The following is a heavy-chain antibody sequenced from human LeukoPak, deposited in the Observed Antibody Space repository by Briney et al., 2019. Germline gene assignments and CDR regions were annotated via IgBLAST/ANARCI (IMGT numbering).Heavy chain of an antibody. Sequence: LSLTCTVSSGSISSSGYYWGWIRQPPGKGLEWVAFISYDGSNKYYADSVKGRFTISRDISKNTLYLQMNSLRAEDTAVYYCAKDGVNYYYYYMDVWGKGTTVTVSS. V-gene: IGHV3-30*18. CDR3: AKDGVNYYYYYMDV. CDR2: ISYDGSNK. J-gene: IGHJ6*03. D-gene: IGHD3-3*01. CDR1: SGSISSSG.